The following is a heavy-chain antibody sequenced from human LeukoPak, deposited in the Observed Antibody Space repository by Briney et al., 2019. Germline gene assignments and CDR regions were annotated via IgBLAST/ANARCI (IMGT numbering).Heavy chain of an antibody. CDR2: INSADNT. CDR3: ARVSVYTSGHGADY. CDR1: GFSVSAYY. D-gene: IGHD5-12*01. J-gene: IGHJ4*02. Sequence: PGGSLRLSCAAPGFSVSAYYMSWVRHAPGQGLGWVSLINSADNTYYAESVKGRFTTSRDNSKNTVFLQMNRLRPEDTAMYYCARVSVYTSGHGADYWGQGTLVTVSS. V-gene: IGHV3-66*02.